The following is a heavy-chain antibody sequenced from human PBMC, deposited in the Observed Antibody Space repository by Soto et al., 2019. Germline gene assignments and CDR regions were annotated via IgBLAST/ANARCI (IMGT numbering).Heavy chain of an antibody. Sequence: SETLSLTCTVSGGSISSYFWSWIRQPPGKGLEWIGYIHDSEPTNYNPSLKSRVTMSLDTSKNQLSLRLTSVTAADTAVYYCATWVDYGDFEGFDFWGQGTLVTVSS. CDR1: GGSISSYF. CDR3: ATWVDYGDFEGFDF. CDR2: IHDSEPT. J-gene: IGHJ4*02. V-gene: IGHV4-59*01. D-gene: IGHD4-17*01.